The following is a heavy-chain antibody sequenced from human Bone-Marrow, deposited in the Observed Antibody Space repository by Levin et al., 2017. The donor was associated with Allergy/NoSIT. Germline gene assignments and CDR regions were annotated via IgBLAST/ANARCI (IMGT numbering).Heavy chain of an antibody. D-gene: IGHD2-15*01. CDR2: ISPFNGNT. CDR3: ARRSLFCSAASCYSGY. Sequence: ASVKVSCETSGYTFDNFAISWVRQAPGQGLEYMGWISPFNGNTNHIQKFKGRLTLTTDTSTGTAFMELRNLESDDTAVYYCARRSLFCSAASCYSGYWGQGTLVTVSS. J-gene: IGHJ4*02. V-gene: IGHV1-18*01. CDR1: GYTFDNFA.